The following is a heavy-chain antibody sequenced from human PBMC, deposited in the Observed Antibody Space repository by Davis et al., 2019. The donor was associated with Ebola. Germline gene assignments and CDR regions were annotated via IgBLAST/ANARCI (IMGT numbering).Heavy chain of an antibody. V-gene: IGHV3-7*01. CDR3: ASDGDERSGYYYYYYGMDV. J-gene: IGHJ6*02. CDR2: IKQDGSEK. Sequence: GESLKISCAASGFTFSSYWMSWVRQAPGKGLEWVANIKQDGSEKYYVDSVKGRFTISRDNAKNSLYLQMNSLRAEDTAVYYCASDGDERSGYYYYYYGMDVWGQGTTVTVSS. D-gene: IGHD4-17*01. CDR1: GFTFSSYW.